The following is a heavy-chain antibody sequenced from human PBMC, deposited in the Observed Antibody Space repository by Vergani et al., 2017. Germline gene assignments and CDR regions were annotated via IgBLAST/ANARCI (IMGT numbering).Heavy chain of an antibody. V-gene: IGHV3-48*02. J-gene: IGHJ4*02. CDR2: ISGSSGTI. Sequence: EVQLVESGGGLVQPGGSLRLSCAASGFTFSSSSMHWVRQAPGKGLEWVSYISGSSGTIYYADSVKGRFTISRDNAKNSLYLQMNSLRDEDTAVYYCARVVGGSQRRLDYWGQGTLVTVSS. CDR3: ARVVGGSQRRLDY. CDR1: GFTFSSSS. D-gene: IGHD3-10*01.